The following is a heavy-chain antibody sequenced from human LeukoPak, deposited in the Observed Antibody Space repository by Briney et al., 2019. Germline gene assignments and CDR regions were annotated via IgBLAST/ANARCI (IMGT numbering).Heavy chain of an antibody. CDR1: GFTVSSNS. D-gene: IGHD3-10*01. V-gene: IGHV3-53*01. J-gene: IGHJ4*02. CDR2: IYSAGST. Sequence: GGSLRLSCTVSGFTVSSNSMSWVRQAPGKGLEWVSFIYSAGSTHYSDSVKGRFTISIDNSKNTLYLQMNSLRVEDTAVYYCARAKPKNMVRGLIMRRESRYYFDYWGQGTLVTVSS. CDR3: ARAKPKNMVRGLIMRRESRYYFDY.